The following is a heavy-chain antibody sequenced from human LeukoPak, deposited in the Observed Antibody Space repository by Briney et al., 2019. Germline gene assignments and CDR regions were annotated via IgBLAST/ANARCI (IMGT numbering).Heavy chain of an antibody. Sequence: HPGGSLRLSCAASGFTFSSYGMHWVRQAPGKGLEWVAVIWYDGSNKYYADSVKGRFTISRDNSKNTLYLQMNSLRAEDTAVYYCAKGDPGIVGIDYWGQGTLVTVSS. D-gene: IGHD2/OR15-2a*01. CDR2: IWYDGSNK. V-gene: IGHV3-33*06. CDR1: GFTFSSYG. J-gene: IGHJ4*02. CDR3: AKGDPGIVGIDY.